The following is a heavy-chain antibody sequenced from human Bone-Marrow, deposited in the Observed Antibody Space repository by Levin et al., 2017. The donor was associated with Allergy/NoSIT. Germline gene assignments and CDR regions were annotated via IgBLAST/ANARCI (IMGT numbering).Heavy chain of an antibody. D-gene: IGHD3-16*02. CDR3: ARASGDYRFVGNYSVDV. V-gene: IGHV4-59*11. CDR1: GGLTDDHY. Sequence: SETLSLTCIVSGGLTDDHYWTWFRQTPEKGLEWIGNNYYRGTTYYGPNYSPSLKSRLTISLDASKSQFNLSVHSATAADSAVYYCARASGDYRFVGNYSVDVWGKGTTVTVS. CDR2: NYYRGTTYYGP. J-gene: IGHJ6*03.